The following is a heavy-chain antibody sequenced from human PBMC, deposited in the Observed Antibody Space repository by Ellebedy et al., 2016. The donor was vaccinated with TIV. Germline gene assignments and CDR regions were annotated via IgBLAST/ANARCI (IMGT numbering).Heavy chain of an antibody. V-gene: IGHV5-51*01. Sequence: KVSXXGFGYSFDKYWIVWVRQMPGKGLEWVGIIYPGDSDTTYSPSFQGQVTISADKSISTASLQWSSLKASDTAIYYCAVTRTKTAMDHFDYWGQGTLVSVSS. J-gene: IGHJ4*02. CDR1: GYSFDKYW. CDR3: AVTRTKTAMDHFDY. D-gene: IGHD5-18*01. CDR2: IYPGDSDT.